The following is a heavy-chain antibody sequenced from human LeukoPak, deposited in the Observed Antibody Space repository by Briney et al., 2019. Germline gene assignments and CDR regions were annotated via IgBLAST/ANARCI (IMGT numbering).Heavy chain of an antibody. Sequence: SVRLSCAASGFTFSNYAMTWVRQAPGKGLEWVSTISDCGVGTYYADSVKGRFTISRDNSKNTLYLQMNSLRAEDTAVYYCAKLLVAYWGQGTLVSVSS. V-gene: IGHV3-23*01. CDR3: AKLLVAY. CDR2: ISDCGVGT. D-gene: IGHD2/OR15-2a*01. J-gene: IGHJ4*02. CDR1: GFTFSNYA.